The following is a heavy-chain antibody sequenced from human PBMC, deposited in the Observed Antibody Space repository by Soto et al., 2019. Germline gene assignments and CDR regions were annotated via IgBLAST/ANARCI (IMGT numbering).Heavy chain of an antibody. V-gene: IGHV4-59*01. Sequence: SETLSLTCTVSGGSISSYYWSWIRQPPGKGLEWIGYIYYSGSTNYNPSLKSRVTISVDTSKNQFSLKLSSVTAADTAVYYCARVLTGDQAAFDIWGQGTMVTVS. CDR1: GGSISSYY. J-gene: IGHJ3*02. D-gene: IGHD7-27*01. CDR2: IYYSGST. CDR3: ARVLTGDQAAFDI.